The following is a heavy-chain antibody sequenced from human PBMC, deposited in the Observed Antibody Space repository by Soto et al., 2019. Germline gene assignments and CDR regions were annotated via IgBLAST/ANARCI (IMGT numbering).Heavy chain of an antibody. V-gene: IGHV4-30-2*01. CDR2: IYHSVST. CDR1: GGSISSGGYS. CDR3: ARGQGGSRHGADPDS. Sequence: PSETLSLTCAVSGGSISSGGYSWSWIRQPPGKGLEWIGYIYHSVSTYYNPSLKSRVTISVDRSKNQFSLKLSSVTAADTAVYYWARGQGGSRHGADPDSWGQKILVNGSS. D-gene: IGHD2-8*01. J-gene: IGHJ4*02.